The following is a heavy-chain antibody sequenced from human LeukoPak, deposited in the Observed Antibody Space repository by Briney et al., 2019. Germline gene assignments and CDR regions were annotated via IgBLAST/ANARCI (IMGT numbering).Heavy chain of an antibody. CDR3: AKDSLELGAGLDY. V-gene: IGHV3-30*18. Sequence: GGSQRLSCAASGFTFSSYGMHWVRQAPGKGLEWVAVISYDGSNKYYADSVKGRFTISRDNSKNTLYLQMNSLRAEDTAVYYCAKDSLELGAGLDYWGQGTLVTVSS. J-gene: IGHJ4*02. CDR1: GFTFSSYG. D-gene: IGHD1-7*01. CDR2: ISYDGSNK.